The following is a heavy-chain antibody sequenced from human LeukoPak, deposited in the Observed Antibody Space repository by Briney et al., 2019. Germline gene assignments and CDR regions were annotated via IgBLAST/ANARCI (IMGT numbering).Heavy chain of an antibody. CDR2: ISGSGGST. D-gene: IGHD3-22*01. Sequence: PGGSLRLSCAASGFTFSSYAMSWVRQAPGKGLEWVSAISGSGGSTYYADSVKGRFTISSDNSKNTLYLQMNSLRAEDTAVYYCAKKGPYYYDSSGYFPFDYWGQGTLVTVSS. CDR1: GFTFSSYA. J-gene: IGHJ4*02. V-gene: IGHV3-23*01. CDR3: AKKGPYYYDSSGYFPFDY.